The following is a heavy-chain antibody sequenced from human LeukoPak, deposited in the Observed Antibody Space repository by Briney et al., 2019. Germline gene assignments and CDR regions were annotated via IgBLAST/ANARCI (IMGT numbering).Heavy chain of an antibody. J-gene: IGHJ6*03. CDR3: AKGKRYCSGGSCYYGYCYYMDI. Sequence: GGSLRLSCAASGFTFSSYAMSWVRQAPGKGLGWVSAISGSGGSTYYADSVKGRFTISRDNSKNTLYLQMNSLRAEDTAVYYCAKGKRYCSGGSCYYGYCYYMDIWGKGTTVTVSS. V-gene: IGHV3-23*01. D-gene: IGHD2-15*01. CDR2: ISGSGGST. CDR1: GFTFSSYA.